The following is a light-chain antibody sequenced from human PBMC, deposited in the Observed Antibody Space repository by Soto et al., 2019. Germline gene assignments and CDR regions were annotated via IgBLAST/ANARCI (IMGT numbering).Light chain of an antibody. Sequence: IVMTQSPATLSVSPGEGATLSFSASQSVHNDLAWYQQKPGQAPRLLISDASTRATGIPARFSGSGSGTEFTLTISRLQSEEFAVYYCQQYTNWPQLTFGGGTKVEI. J-gene: IGKJ4*01. CDR1: QSVHND. CDR2: DAS. V-gene: IGKV3-15*01. CDR3: QQYTNWPQLT.